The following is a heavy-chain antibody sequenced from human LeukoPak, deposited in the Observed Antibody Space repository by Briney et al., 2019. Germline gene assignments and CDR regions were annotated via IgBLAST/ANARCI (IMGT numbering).Heavy chain of an antibody. CDR3: ARHVHCSSTSCSSNSILFDY. CDR2: INTNTGNP. J-gene: IGHJ4*02. CDR1: GYIFDIYA. D-gene: IGHD2-2*01. V-gene: IGHV7-4-1*02. Sequence: GASVKVSCKASGYIFDIYAMIWVRQAPGQGLELMGWINTNTGNPTYAQRFTGRFVFSLDTSVSTAYLQISSLKASDTAMYYCARHVHCSSTSCSSNSILFDYWGQGTLVTVSS.